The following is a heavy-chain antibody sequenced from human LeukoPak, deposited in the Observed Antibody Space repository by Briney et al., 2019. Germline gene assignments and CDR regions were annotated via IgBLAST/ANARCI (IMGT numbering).Heavy chain of an antibody. CDR2: INHSGST. CDR3: ARFPSRDGYYDSSGYYL. D-gene: IGHD3-22*01. V-gene: IGHV4-34*01. CDR1: GGSFSGYY. Sequence: KSSETLSLTCAVYGGSFSGYYWSWIRQPPGKGLEWIGEINHSGSTNYNPSLKSRVTISVDTSKNQFSLKLSSVTAADTAVYYCARFPSRDGYYDSSGYYLWGQGTLVTVSS. J-gene: IGHJ4*02.